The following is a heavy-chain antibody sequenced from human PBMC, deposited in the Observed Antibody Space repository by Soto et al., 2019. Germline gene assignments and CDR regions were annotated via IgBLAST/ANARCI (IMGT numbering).Heavy chain of an antibody. Sequence: QVQVVESGGGLVQPGGSLRLSCAASGFSFSDAHMSWIRQAPGKGLQWLSTSRGSGSSTEYAASVKGRFTTSRDNAKNSPYLKMNTLRAEDGAVYYWAKRSEAMVRGASGWACGKEGGGRDTKVTVSS. CDR1: GFSFSDAH. CDR3: AKRSEAMVRGASGWACGKEG. D-gene: IGHD3-10*01. CDR2: SRGSGSST. V-gene: IGHV3-11*05. J-gene: IGHJ6*01.